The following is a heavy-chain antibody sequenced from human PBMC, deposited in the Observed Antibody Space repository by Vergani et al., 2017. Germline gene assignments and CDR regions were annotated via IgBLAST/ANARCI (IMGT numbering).Heavy chain of an antibody. D-gene: IGHD3-10*01. CDR2: IYYSGST. J-gene: IGHJ6*02. Sequence: QVQLQESGPGLVKPSETLSLTCTVSGGSIRSYYWSWIRQPPGKGLEWIGYIYYSGSTNYNPSLKSRVTISVDTSKNQFSLKLSSVTAADTAVYYCARQPGRDSRGYYYYGMDVWGQGTTVTVSS. CDR3: ARQPGRDSRGYYYYGMDV. V-gene: IGHV4-59*01. CDR1: GGSIRSYY.